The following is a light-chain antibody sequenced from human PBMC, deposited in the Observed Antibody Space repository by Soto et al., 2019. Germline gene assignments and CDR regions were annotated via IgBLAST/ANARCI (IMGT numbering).Light chain of an antibody. Sequence: DIQLTQSPSTLSASVGDRVTITCRASQSINSWLAWYQQRPGKAPKLLIYKASSLQSGVPSRFSGSGSGTEFTLTISRLQPDDCATYYCQQYDTYPHTFGQGTKLEIK. CDR2: KAS. CDR1: QSINSW. CDR3: QQYDTYPHT. V-gene: IGKV1-5*03. J-gene: IGKJ2*01.